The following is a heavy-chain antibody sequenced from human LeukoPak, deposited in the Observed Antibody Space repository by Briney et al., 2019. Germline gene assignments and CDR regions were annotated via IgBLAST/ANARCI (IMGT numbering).Heavy chain of an antibody. CDR1: GYTFTSYG. D-gene: IGHD3-9*01. CDR3: AIRYDILTGYYKWSFDY. V-gene: IGHV1-2*02. Sequence: ASVKVSCKASGYTFTSYGISWVRQAPGQGLEWMGWINPNSGGTNYAQRFQGRVTMTRDTSISTAYMELSRLRSDDTAVYYCAIRYDILTGYYKWSFDYWGQGTLVTVSS. CDR2: INPNSGGT. J-gene: IGHJ4*02.